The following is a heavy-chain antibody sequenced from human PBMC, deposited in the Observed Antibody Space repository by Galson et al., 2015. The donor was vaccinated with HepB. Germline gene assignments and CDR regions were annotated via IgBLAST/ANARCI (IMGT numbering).Heavy chain of an antibody. Sequence: SETLSLTCAVSGGSISSSNWWSWVRQPPGKGLEWIGEIYHSGSTNHNPSLKSRVTISVDKSKNQFSLKLSSVTAADTAVYYCARGSLGVVIKTLYWYFDLWGRGTLVTVSS. J-gene: IGHJ2*01. CDR2: IYHSGST. V-gene: IGHV4-4*02. D-gene: IGHD3-3*01. CDR1: GGSISSSNW. CDR3: ARGSLGVVIKTLYWYFDL.